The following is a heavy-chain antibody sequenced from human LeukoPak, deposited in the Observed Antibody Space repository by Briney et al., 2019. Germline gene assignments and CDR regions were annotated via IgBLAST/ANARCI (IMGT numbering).Heavy chain of an antibody. V-gene: IGHV4-61*02. Sequence: SQTLSLTCTVSGGSISSGSYYWSWIRQPAGKGLVWIGRIYTSGSTNYNPSLKSRVTISVDTSKNQFSLKLSSVTAADTAVYYCARALTVTGADVWGQGTTVTVSS. D-gene: IGHD4-17*01. CDR3: ARALTVTGADV. J-gene: IGHJ6*02. CDR1: GGSISSGSYY. CDR2: IYTSGST.